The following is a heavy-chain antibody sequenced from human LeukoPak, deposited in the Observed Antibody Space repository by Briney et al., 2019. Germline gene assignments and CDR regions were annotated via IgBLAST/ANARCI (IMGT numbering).Heavy chain of an antibody. J-gene: IGHJ4*02. CDR2: MSSTSRYK. CDR3: ARGRGIGVVVPAAIDDYFDY. D-gene: IGHD2-2*01. Sequence: GGSLRLSCAASGFTFSSDSMNWVRQAPGKGLEWVSSMSSTSRYKYYADSVKGRFTISRDNAKNSLYLQMNSLRAEDTAVYYCARGRGIGVVVPAAIDDYFDYWGQGTLVTVSS. CDR1: GFTFSSDS. V-gene: IGHV3-21*01.